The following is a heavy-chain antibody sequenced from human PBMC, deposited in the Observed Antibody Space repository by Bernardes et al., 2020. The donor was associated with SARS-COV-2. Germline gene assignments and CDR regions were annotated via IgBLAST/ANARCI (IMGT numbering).Heavy chain of an antibody. Sequence: SETLSLTCTVYGGSFSSYYWSWIRQSPGKGLEWIGVIHRSGSTSYNPSLRSRIIISKDTSKAQFSLRLTSVTAADTAVYYCWRMYGHDSALRGHFVFDSWGPGTLVTVSS. CDR2: IHRSGST. CDR1: GGSFSSYY. V-gene: IGHV4-34*01. J-gene: IGHJ4*02. D-gene: IGHD3-3*02. CDR3: WRMYGHDSALRGHFVFDS.